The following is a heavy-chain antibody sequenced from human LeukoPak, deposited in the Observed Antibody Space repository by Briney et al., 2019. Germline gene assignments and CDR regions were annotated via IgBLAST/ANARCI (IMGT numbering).Heavy chain of an antibody. D-gene: IGHD3-16*02. CDR3: ARENMITFGGVIVRAFDI. J-gene: IGHJ3*02. Sequence: SETLSLTCTVSGGSISSYYWSWIRQPAGKGLEWIGRIYTSGSTNYNPSLKSRVTMSVDTSKNQFSLKLSSVTAADTAVYYCARENMITFGGVIVRAFDIWGQGTMVTVSS. CDR2: IYTSGST. V-gene: IGHV4-4*07. CDR1: GGSISSYY.